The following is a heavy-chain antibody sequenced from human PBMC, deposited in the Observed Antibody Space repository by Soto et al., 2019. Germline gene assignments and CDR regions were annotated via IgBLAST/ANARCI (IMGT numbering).Heavy chain of an antibody. Sequence: PGESLKISCKVSGYSFTRNWITCVRQMPGKGLEWMGRIDPRDSSTDYSPSFQGHVTISADKSISTAYLQWSSLKASDSAIYFCARGHGWVDYWGQGTLLTVSS. J-gene: IGHJ4*02. V-gene: IGHV5-10-1*01. CDR1: GYSFTRNW. CDR2: IDPRDSST. CDR3: ARGHGWVDY. D-gene: IGHD6-19*01.